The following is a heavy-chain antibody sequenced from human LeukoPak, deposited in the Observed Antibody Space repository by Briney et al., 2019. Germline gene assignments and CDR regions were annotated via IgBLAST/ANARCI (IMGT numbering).Heavy chain of an antibody. Sequence: GGSLRLSCAASGFTFSSYAMHWVRQAPEKGLEYVSTISDNGGSTFYANSVKGRFTISRDNSKNTLYLQMGSLRPEDMAVYYCARALIAARPDSLFDYWGQGTLVTVSS. D-gene: IGHD6-6*01. CDR3: ARALIAARPDSLFDY. CDR2: ISDNGGST. V-gene: IGHV3-64*01. CDR1: GFTFSSYA. J-gene: IGHJ4*02.